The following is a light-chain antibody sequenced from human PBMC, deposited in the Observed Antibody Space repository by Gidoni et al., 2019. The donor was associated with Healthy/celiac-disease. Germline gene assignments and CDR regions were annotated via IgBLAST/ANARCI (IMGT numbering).Light chain of an antibody. V-gene: IGLV2-14*01. J-gene: IGLJ2*01. CDR2: EVS. CDR3: SSYTSISTVV. Sequence: QSALTQPASVSGSPGPSITISCTGTSSDVGGYNYVSWYQQHPGNAPKLMIYEVSHRPSGVSNRFSGSKSGNTASLTISGLQAEDEADYYCSSYTSISTVVFGGGTKLTVL. CDR1: SSDVGGYNY.